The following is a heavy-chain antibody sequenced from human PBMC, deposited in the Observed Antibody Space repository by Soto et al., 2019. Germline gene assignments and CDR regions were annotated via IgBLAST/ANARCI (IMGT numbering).Heavy chain of an antibody. Sequence: GSLRLSCAASGFTFSSYGMHWVRRAPGKGLEWVAVISYDGSNKYYADSVKGRFTISRDNSKNTLYLQMNSLRAEDTAVYYCAKDHIAAPFDYWGQGTLVTVSS. D-gene: IGHD6-6*01. J-gene: IGHJ4*02. CDR1: GFTFSSYG. CDR2: ISYDGSNK. V-gene: IGHV3-30*18. CDR3: AKDHIAAPFDY.